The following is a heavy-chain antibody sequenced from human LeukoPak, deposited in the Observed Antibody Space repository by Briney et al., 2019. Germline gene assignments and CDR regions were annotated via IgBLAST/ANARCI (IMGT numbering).Heavy chain of an antibody. CDR1: GFTFSSYA. V-gene: IGHV3-30-3*01. CDR3: AREGGSGRYEPYYFDY. Sequence: GGSLRLSCAASGFTFSSYAMHWVRQAPGKGLEWVAVISYDGSNKYYADSVKGRFTISRDNSKNTLYLQMNSLRAEDTAVYYCAREGGSGRYEPYYFDYWGQGTLVTVSS. D-gene: IGHD6-19*01. J-gene: IGHJ4*02. CDR2: ISYDGSNK.